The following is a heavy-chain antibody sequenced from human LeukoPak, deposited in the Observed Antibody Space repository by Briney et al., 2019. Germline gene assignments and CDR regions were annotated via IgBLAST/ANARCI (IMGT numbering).Heavy chain of an antibody. D-gene: IGHD3-10*01. CDR2: IYYNGNT. CDR3: ARGRSSMVRGYYYYYMDV. CDR1: GGSISSSSYY. Sequence: PSETLSLTCTVSGGSISSSSYYWGWIRQPPGKGLEWIGSIYYNGNTYNNPSLKSRVTTSVDTSKNQFSLKLSSVTAADTAVYYCARGRSSMVRGYYYYYMDVWGKGTTVTISS. J-gene: IGHJ6*03. V-gene: IGHV4-39*07.